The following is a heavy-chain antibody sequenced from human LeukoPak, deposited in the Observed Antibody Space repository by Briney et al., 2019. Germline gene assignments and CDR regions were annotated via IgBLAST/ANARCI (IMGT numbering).Heavy chain of an antibody. CDR2: IIPIFGIA. V-gene: IGHV1-69*04. J-gene: IGHJ4*02. Sequence: SVKVSCKASGGTFTSYAISWVRQAPGQGLEWMGRIIPIFGIANYAQKFQGRVTITADKSTSTAYMELSSLRSEDTAVYYCARDLAKDYYDSSGYPPDYWGQGTLVTVSS. D-gene: IGHD3-22*01. CDR3: ARDLAKDYYDSSGYPPDY. CDR1: GGTFTSYA.